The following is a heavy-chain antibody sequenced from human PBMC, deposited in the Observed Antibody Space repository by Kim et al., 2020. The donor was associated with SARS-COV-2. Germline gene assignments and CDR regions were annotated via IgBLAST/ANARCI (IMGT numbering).Heavy chain of an antibody. J-gene: IGHJ6*02. CDR2: IYYSGST. CDR3: ARHTVYCSGGSCFKQTPYYGMDV. D-gene: IGHD2-15*01. V-gene: IGHV4-39*01. Sequence: SETLSLTCTVSGGSISSSSYYWGWIRQPPGKGLEWIGSIYYSGSTYYNPSLKSRVTISVDTSKNQFSLKLSSVTAADTAVYYCARHTVYCSGGSCFKQTPYYGMDVWGQGTTVTVSS. CDR1: GGSISSSSYY.